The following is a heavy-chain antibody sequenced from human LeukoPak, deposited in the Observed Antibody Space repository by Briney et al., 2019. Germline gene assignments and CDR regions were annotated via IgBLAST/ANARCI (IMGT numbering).Heavy chain of an antibody. CDR1: GGSISSGSYY. CDR2: IYTSGST. CDR3: AREERIAAAGIYHYYYYYMDV. D-gene: IGHD6-13*01. V-gene: IGHV4-61*02. Sequence: SQTLSLTCTVSGGSISSGSYYWSWIRQPAGKGLEWIGRIYTSGSTNYNPSLKSRVTISVDTSKNQFSLKLSSVTAADTAVYYCAREERIAAAGIYHYYYYYMDVWGKGTTVTVSS. J-gene: IGHJ6*03.